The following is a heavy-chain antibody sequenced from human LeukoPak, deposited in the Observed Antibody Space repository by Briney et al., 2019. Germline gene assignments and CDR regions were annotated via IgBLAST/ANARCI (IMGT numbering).Heavy chain of an antibody. CDR3: ARDRSTMIVVPYGMDV. Sequence: ASVKVSCKASGYTFTSYYMHWVRQAPGQGLEWMGIINPSGGSTSYAQKFQGRVTMTRDTSTSTVYMELSSLRSEDTAVYYCARDRSTMIVVPYGMDVWGQGTTVTVSS. CDR1: GYTFTSYY. J-gene: IGHJ6*02. D-gene: IGHD3-22*01. CDR2: INPSGGST. V-gene: IGHV1-46*01.